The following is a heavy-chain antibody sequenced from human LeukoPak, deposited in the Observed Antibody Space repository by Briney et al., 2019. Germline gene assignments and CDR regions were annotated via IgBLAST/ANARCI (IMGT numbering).Heavy chain of an antibody. CDR3: AKDPDYSSGGAN. D-gene: IGHD6-25*01. J-gene: IGHJ4*02. V-gene: IGHV3-23*01. CDR1: GFTFSSYA. Sequence: HPGGSLRLSCAASGFTFSSYAMSWVRQAPGKGLEWVSAISGSGGSTYYADSVKGRFTISRDSSKNTLYLQMNSLRAEDTAVYYCAKDPDYSSGGANWGQGTLVTVSS. CDR2: ISGSGGST.